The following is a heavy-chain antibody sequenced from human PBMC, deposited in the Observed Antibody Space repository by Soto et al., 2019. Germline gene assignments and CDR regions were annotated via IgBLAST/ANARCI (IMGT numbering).Heavy chain of an antibody. J-gene: IGHJ4*01. D-gene: IGHD1-26*01. CDR3: ARGEQYSGRIFDY. CDR1: GDSFSSNIAG. V-gene: IGHV6-1*01. CDR2: TYYRSKWYY. Sequence: PXHTLSLTCAITGDSFSSNIAGWSWVRQSPSRGLEWLGRTYYRSKWYYEYAVSVRGRITINPDTSKNQYSLQLNSVTPEDTAVYLCARGEQYSGRIFDYWGQGTLVTVSS.